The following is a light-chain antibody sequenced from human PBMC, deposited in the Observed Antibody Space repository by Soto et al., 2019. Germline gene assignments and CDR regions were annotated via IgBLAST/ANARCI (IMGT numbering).Light chain of an antibody. V-gene: IGLV2-14*03. J-gene: IGLJ2*01. CDR1: SSDIGGYNY. CDR3: YSYTSSSTVL. Sequence: QSALTQPASVSGSPGQSITISCTGISSDIGGYNYVSWYQQLPGKAPKLMMYDVSNRRSGVSNRFSGSKSGNTASLTISGLQAEDEADYYCYSYTSSSTVLFGGGTQLTVL. CDR2: DVS.